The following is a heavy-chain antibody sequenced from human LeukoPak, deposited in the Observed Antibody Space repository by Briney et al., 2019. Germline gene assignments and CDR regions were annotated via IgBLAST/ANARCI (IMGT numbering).Heavy chain of an antibody. CDR2: ISAYNGNT. CDR1: GYTFTSYG. Sequence: ASVKVSCKASGYTFTSYGISWVRQAPGQGLEWMGWISAYNGNTNYVQKLQGRVTMTTDTSTSTAYMELSSLRSEDTAVYYCARDGSQVTAARPVLPSWFEPWGQGTLVTVSS. D-gene: IGHD6-6*01. CDR3: ARDGSQVTAARPVLPSWFEP. V-gene: IGHV1-18*01. J-gene: IGHJ5*02.